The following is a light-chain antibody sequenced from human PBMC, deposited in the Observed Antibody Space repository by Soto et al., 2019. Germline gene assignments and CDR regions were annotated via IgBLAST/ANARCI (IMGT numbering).Light chain of an antibody. V-gene: IGLV1-40*01. J-gene: IGLJ2*01. CDR2: VNS. Sequence: QSVLTQPPSVSGAPGQRVTISCTGSSSNIGAGYDVHWYQQLPGTAPKLLIYVNSNRPSGVPDRFSGSKSGTSASLAITGLRAEDEADYYCQSYDSSLSAVVFGGGTKVTVL. CDR1: SSNIGAGYD. CDR3: QSYDSSLSAVV.